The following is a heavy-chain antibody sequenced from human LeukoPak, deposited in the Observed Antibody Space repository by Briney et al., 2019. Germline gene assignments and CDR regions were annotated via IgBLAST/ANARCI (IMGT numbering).Heavy chain of an antibody. CDR2: IRHRGST. CDR1: GGFLNVYY. J-gene: IGHJ6*02. CDR3: ARGAVWEYQLLLAPAGGMDV. D-gene: IGHD2-2*01. Sequence: DPLSLTCAVYGGFLNVYYWSWLPQPRGKGVEGIGEIRHRGSTNYNPSLKCRVTISVDTSKTQFSLKLSSVTAADTAVYYCARGAVWEYQLLLAPAGGMDVWGQGTTVTVSS. V-gene: IGHV4-34*01.